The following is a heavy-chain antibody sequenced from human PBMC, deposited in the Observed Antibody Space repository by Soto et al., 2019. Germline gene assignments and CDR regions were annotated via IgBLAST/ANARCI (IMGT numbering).Heavy chain of an antibody. Sequence: QVQLVESGGGVVQPGRSLRLSCAASGFTFSSYGMHWVRQAPGKGLEWVAVIWYDGSNKYYADSVKGRFTISRDNSKNTLHLQVNSLRAEYTAVYYCARHPWVDTAIVFDYWGQGTLVTVSS. J-gene: IGHJ4*02. V-gene: IGHV3-33*01. CDR3: ARHPWVDTAIVFDY. D-gene: IGHD5-18*01. CDR2: IWYDGSNK. CDR1: GFTFSSYG.